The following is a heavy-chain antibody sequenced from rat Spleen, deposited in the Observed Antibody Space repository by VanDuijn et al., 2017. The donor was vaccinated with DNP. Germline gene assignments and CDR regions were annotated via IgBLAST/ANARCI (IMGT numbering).Heavy chain of an antibody. V-gene: IGHV5-58*01. J-gene: IGHJ4*01. CDR1: GFTFSSYW. CDR3: TKDMHYWAMDA. Sequence: EVQLVESGGGLVQPGRSLKLSCAASGFTFSSYWMTWIRQVPGKGLEWVATINTSGGTTYYADSVKGRFTISRDNAHNTVSLQMNSLRSEDAATYYCTKDMHYWAMDAWGLGTSVTVSS. CDR2: INTSGGTT. D-gene: IGHD4-2*01.